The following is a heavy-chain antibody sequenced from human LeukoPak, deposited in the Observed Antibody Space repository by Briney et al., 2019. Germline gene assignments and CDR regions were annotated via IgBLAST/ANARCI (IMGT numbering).Heavy chain of an antibody. Sequence: ASVKVSCKASGYTFTSYGISWVRQAPGQGLEWMGWISAYNGNTNYAQKLQGRVTMTTDTSTSTAYMELRSLRSDDTAVYYCAKERPANYYGSGSPPDAFDIWGQGTMVTVSS. CDR2: ISAYNGNT. CDR3: AKERPANYYGSGSPPDAFDI. D-gene: IGHD3-10*01. J-gene: IGHJ3*02. CDR1: GYTFTSYG. V-gene: IGHV1-18*01.